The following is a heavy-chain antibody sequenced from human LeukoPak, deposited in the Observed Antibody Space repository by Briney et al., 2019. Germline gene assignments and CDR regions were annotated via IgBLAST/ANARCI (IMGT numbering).Heavy chain of an antibody. J-gene: IGHJ4*02. CDR1: GYTFTGYY. D-gene: IGHD3-10*01. CDR3: ARDFEYRGENFDY. V-gene: IGHV1-2*02. CDR2: INPNSGGT. Sequence: GASVKVSCKASGYTFTGYYMHWVRQAPGQGLGWMGWINPNSGGTNYAQKFQGRVTMTRDTSISTAYMELSRLRSDDTAVYYCARDFEYRGENFDYWGQGTLVTVSS.